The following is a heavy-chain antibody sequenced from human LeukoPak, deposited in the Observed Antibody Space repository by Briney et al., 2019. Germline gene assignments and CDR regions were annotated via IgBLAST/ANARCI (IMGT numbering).Heavy chain of an antibody. CDR1: GGSISSGSFY. J-gene: IGHJ4*02. Sequence: SETLSLTCTVFGGSISSGSFYWRWIRQPAGKGLEWIGRIYTSGGTNYNPSLKSRVTISLDTSKNQFSLELSSVTAADTAVYYCARGRGSGWYSFSFDYWGQGTLVTVSS. V-gene: IGHV4-61*02. CDR2: IYTSGGT. CDR3: ARGRGSGWYSFSFDY. D-gene: IGHD6-19*01.